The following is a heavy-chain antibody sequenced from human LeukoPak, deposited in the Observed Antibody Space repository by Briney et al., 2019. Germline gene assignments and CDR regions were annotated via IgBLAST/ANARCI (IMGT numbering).Heavy chain of an antibody. CDR1: GFTFSSYW. CDR2: IKPDGSLI. Sequence: GGSLRLSCAASGFTFSSYWMTWVRQGPGKGLEWVANIKPDGSLIYYVDSVKGRFTISRDNAKNSLYLQMNSLRAEDTAVYYCARQRGSYSFDYWGQGTLVTVSS. CDR3: ARQRGSYSFDY. D-gene: IGHD1-26*01. V-gene: IGHV3-7*01. J-gene: IGHJ4*02.